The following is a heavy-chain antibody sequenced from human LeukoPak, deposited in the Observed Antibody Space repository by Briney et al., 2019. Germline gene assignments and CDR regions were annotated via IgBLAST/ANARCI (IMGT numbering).Heavy chain of an antibody. CDR2: IYYSGST. CDR3: ARAQYGAHGG. CDR1: GGSISSSSYY. V-gene: IGHV4-39*01. J-gene: IGHJ4*02. Sequence: SSETLSLTCTVSGGSISSSSYYWGWIRQPPGKGLEWIGSIYYSGSTYYNPSLKSRVTISVDTSKNQFSLKLSSVTAADTAVYYCARAQYGAHGGWGQGTLVTVSS. D-gene: IGHD4-17*01.